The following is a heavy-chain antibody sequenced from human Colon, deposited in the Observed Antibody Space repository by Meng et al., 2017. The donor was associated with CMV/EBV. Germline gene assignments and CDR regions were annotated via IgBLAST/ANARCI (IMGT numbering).Heavy chain of an antibody. CDR1: GYTFSDYH. CDR3: ARDPSGSRVPFDY. CDR2: INSNSGAT. D-gene: IGHD1-26*01. V-gene: IGHV1-2*02. Sequence: QVQLVQSGTEVKKPVASVKASCKTSGYTFSDYHIHWVRQAPGQGLEWMGWINSNSGATDYAQKFQGRFTMTRDTSITTVYMELSSLRSDDTAVYYCARDPSGSRVPFDYWGQGSLVTVSS. J-gene: IGHJ4*02.